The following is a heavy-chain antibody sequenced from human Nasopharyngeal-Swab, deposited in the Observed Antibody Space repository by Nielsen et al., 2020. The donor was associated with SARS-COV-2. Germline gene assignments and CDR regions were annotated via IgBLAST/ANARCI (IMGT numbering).Heavy chain of an antibody. CDR2: ISYDGSNK. D-gene: IGHD5-18*01. J-gene: IGHJ4*02. V-gene: IGHV3-30*18. CDR3: AKAGGYSYAYYFDY. Sequence: GESLKISCAASGFTFSSYGMHWVRQAPGKGLEWVAVISYDGSNKYYADSVKGRFTISRDNSKNTLYLQMNSLRAEDTAVYYCAKAGGYSYAYYFDYWGQGTLVTVSS. CDR1: GFTFSSYG.